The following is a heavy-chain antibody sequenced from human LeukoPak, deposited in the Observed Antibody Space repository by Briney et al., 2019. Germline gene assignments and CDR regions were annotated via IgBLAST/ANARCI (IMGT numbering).Heavy chain of an antibody. CDR2: IYYSGST. D-gene: IGHD6-13*01. Sequence: KPSETLSLTCTVSGGSMSSSSYYWGWIRQPPGKGLEWIGSIYYSGSTYYNPSLKSRVTISVDTSKNQFSLKLSSVTAADTAVYYCARRPRMIAAAGTVIDYWGQGTLVTVSS. J-gene: IGHJ4*02. CDR3: ARRPRMIAAAGTVIDY. V-gene: IGHV4-39*01. CDR1: GGSMSSSSYY.